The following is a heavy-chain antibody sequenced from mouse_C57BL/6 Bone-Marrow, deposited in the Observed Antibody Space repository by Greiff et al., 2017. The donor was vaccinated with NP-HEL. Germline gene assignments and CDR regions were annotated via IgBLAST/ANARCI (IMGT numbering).Heavy chain of an antibody. Sequence: QVQLQQSGTELVKPGASVKLSCKASGYTFTSYWMHWVKQRPGQGLEWIGNINPSNGGPNYNEKFKSKATLTVDKTSSQAYMQLSSLTSEDSAVYYCARAYYGSSYGWYFDVWGTGTTVTFSS. V-gene: IGHV1-53*01. CDR1: GYTFTSYW. CDR2: INPSNGGP. J-gene: IGHJ1*03. CDR3: ARAYYGSSYGWYFDV. D-gene: IGHD1-1*01.